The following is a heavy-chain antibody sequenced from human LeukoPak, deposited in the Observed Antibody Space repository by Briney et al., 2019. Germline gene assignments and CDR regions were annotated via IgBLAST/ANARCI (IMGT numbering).Heavy chain of an antibody. CDR2: IWYDGSNK. D-gene: IGHD6-13*01. CDR3: ARARGARYSSSWFTRFYYYGMDV. V-gene: IGHV3-33*08. CDR1: GFTFSSYA. Sequence: GGSLRLSCAASGFTFSSYAMHWVRQAPGKGLEWVAVIWYDGSNKYYADSVKGRFTISRDNSKNTLYLQMNSLRAEDTAVYYCARARGARYSSSWFTRFYYYGMDVWGQGTTVTVSS. J-gene: IGHJ6*02.